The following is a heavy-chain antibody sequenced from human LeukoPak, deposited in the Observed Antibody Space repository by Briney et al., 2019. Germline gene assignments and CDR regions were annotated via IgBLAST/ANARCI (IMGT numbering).Heavy chain of an antibody. J-gene: IGHJ4*02. D-gene: IGHD2-2*01. Sequence: SETLSLTCTVSGGSISSSSYYWGWIRQPPGKGPEWIGSIYYSGSTYYNPSLKSRFTISVDTSKNQFSLKLSSVTAAYTAVYYCARRVDCSSTSCYRTPYFDYWGQGTLVTVSS. V-gene: IGHV4-39*01. CDR1: GGSISSSSYY. CDR3: ARRVDCSSTSCYRTPYFDY. CDR2: IYYSGST.